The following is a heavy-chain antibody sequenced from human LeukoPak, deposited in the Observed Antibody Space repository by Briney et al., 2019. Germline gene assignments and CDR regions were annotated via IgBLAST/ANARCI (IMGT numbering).Heavy chain of an antibody. D-gene: IGHD3-22*01. Sequence: GGSLRLSCAASGFTFNSYWMSWVRQAPGKGLEWVANIKHDGSEKNLVDSVKGRFTISRDNSKNTLYLRMNSLRAEDTAVYYCAKGGSYYYDSSGYYNYWGQGTLVTVSS. CDR1: GFTFNSYW. CDR3: AKGGSYYYDSSGYYNY. CDR2: IKHDGSEK. J-gene: IGHJ4*02. V-gene: IGHV3-7*03.